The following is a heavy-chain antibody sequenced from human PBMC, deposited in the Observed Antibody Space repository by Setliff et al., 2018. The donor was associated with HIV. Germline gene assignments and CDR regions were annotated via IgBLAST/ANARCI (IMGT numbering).Heavy chain of an antibody. CDR1: GGSFSGYY. J-gene: IGHJ4*02. CDR3: ANSPYYYDSSGYSYFDY. CDR2: IHHSGST. V-gene: IGHV4-34*01. Sequence: SETLSLTCAVYGGSFSGYYWSWIRQPPGKGLEWIGEIHHSGSTNYNPSLKSRVTISIDTSKNQFSLNLTSVTAADTAVYYCANSPYYYDSSGYSYFDYWGQGTLVTVSS. D-gene: IGHD3-22*01.